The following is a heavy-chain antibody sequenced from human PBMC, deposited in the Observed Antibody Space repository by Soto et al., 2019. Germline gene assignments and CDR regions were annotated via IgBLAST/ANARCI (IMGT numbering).Heavy chain of an antibody. J-gene: IGHJ4*02. Sequence: XETLSLTCPVSGLSISSYYWSWIRQPPGKGLEWIGYIYYSGSTNYNPSLMSRVTISMDASKNEFSLKLSPVTAADTAVYYCSRAGGYNYHLDSWGQGALATVSS. V-gene: IGHV4-59*01. D-gene: IGHD5-12*01. CDR2: IYYSGST. CDR3: SRAGGYNYHLDS. CDR1: GLSISSYY.